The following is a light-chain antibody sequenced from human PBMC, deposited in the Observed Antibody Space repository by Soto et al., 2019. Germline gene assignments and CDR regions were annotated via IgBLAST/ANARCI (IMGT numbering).Light chain of an antibody. Sequence: DYQVTQSPSTLSASVGDRVTITCRASQNIYTWLAWYQQKPGIAPKLLIHKASTLESGVPSRFSGSGYGTEFTHTISGLQPEDSATYYCQQYERYSTFGQGTKVDIK. CDR2: KAS. CDR3: QQYERYST. J-gene: IGKJ1*01. CDR1: QNIYTW. V-gene: IGKV1-5*03.